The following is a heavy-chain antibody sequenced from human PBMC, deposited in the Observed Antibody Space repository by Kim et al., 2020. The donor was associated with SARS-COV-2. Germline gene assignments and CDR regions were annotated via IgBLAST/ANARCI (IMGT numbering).Heavy chain of an antibody. Sequence: GGSLRLSCAASGFTFGDYAMHWVRQAPGKGLEWVSGISWNSGSIGYADSVKGRFTISRDNAKNSLYLQMNSLRAEDTALYYCAKDIGLRFLEWLLNSYGMDVWGQGTTVTVSS. CDR1: GFTFGDYA. CDR3: AKDIGLRFLEWLLNSYGMDV. CDR2: ISWNSGSI. V-gene: IGHV3-9*01. D-gene: IGHD3-3*01. J-gene: IGHJ6*02.